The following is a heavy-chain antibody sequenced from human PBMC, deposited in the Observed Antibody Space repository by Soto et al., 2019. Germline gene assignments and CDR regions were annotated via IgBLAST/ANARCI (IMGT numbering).Heavy chain of an antibody. CDR3: ARQYRSTEYYFDY. Sequence: SVKVSCKASGGTFSRYAISWVRQAPGQGLEWMGGIIPIFGTANYAQKFQGRVTITADESTSTAYMELSSLRSEDTAVYYCARQYRSTEYYFDYWGQGTLVTVSS. J-gene: IGHJ4*02. D-gene: IGHD6-13*01. CDR1: GGTFSRYA. CDR2: IIPIFGTA. V-gene: IGHV1-69*13.